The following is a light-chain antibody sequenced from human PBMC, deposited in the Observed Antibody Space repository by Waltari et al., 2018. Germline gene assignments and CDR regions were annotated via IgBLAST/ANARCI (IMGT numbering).Light chain of an antibody. V-gene: IGKV1-5*01. J-gene: IGKJ1*01. CDR3: QQYNTYSRT. CDR2: GAS. Sequence: DIQMTQSPSTLSASIGDRVTITCRASQSLSNWLAWYQQKPGKAPKLLIYGASSLESGVPSRFSGSGSGTEFTLTISSLQPDDFATYYCQQYNTYSRTFGQGTTVEVK. CDR1: QSLSNW.